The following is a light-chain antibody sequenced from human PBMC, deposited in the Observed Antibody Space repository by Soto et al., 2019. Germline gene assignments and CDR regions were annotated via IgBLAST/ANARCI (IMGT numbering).Light chain of an antibody. CDR2: GAS. J-gene: IGKJ1*01. Sequence: ERVMTQSPATLSVSPGEKVTLSCRASQSVSSNLAWYQQKPGQAPRLLIYGASTRATGIPARFRGSGSGTEFTLAISSLQSEDFAVYYCQQYNNWPPWKFGQGTKVDIK. V-gene: IGKV3-15*01. CDR3: QQYNNWPPWK. CDR1: QSVSSN.